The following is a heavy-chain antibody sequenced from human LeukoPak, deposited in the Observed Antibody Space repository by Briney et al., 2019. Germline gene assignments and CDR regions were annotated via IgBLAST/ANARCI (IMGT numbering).Heavy chain of an antibody. CDR3: ARSGGNYYSI. Sequence: AGASLKISCTGSGSCFTSYWIGWVRQMPGKGLEWMGIIYPGDSDTIYSPSFQGQVTISADKSTSTANLQWSSLKASDTAMYYCARSGGNYYSIWGQGTMVTVSS. J-gene: IGHJ3*02. CDR1: GSCFTSYW. V-gene: IGHV5-51*01. CDR2: IYPGDSDT. D-gene: IGHD1-26*01.